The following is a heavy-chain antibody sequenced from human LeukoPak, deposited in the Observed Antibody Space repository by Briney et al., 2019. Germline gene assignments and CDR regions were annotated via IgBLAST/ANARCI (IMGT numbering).Heavy chain of an antibody. D-gene: IGHD2-21*01. Sequence: SETLSLTCAVYGESFGDYYWSWIRQSPGKGLEWIGDINHRGGTNYNPSLKSRVNISLDTSKNQFSLKLSSVTAADTAVYYCARDLAGHFGGFYFDYWGQGTLVTVSS. V-gene: IGHV4-34*01. CDR3: ARDLAGHFGGFYFDY. J-gene: IGHJ4*02. CDR2: INHRGGT. CDR1: GESFGDYY.